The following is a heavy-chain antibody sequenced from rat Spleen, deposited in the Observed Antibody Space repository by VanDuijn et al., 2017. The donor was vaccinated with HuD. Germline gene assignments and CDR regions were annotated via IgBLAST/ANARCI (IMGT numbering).Heavy chain of an antibody. V-gene: IGHV5-25*01. Sequence: EVQLVESGGGLVQPGRSLKLSCAASGFTFSNYDMAWVRQAPTKGLEWVASISPSGGSTYYRDSVKGRFTVSRDNAKSTLFLQMDSLRSEDTATYFCARHGYKRTVAAVDYWGHGVMVTVSS. J-gene: IGHJ2*01. CDR2: ISPSGGST. D-gene: IGHD1-8*01. CDR3: ARHGYKRTVAAVDY. CDR1: GFTFSNYD.